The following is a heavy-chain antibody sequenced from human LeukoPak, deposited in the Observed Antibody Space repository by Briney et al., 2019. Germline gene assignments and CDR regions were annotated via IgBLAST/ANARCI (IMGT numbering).Heavy chain of an antibody. Sequence: SETLSLTCTVSGFSISSYYWSWIRQPPGKGLEWIGDIYYSGSTNYNPYLKSPVTISVDTSKTQFSLKLSSVTATDTAMYYCARGERGYSYGSYYYYMDVWGKGTTVTVSS. D-gene: IGHD5-18*01. V-gene: IGHV4-59*01. CDR1: GFSISSYY. CDR2: IYYSGST. J-gene: IGHJ6*03. CDR3: ARGERGYSYGSYYYYMDV.